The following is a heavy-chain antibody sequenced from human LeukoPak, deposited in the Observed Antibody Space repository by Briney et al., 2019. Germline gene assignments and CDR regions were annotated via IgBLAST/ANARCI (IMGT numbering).Heavy chain of an antibody. CDR1: GDSISSGDYY. J-gene: IGHJ3*02. D-gene: IGHD3-22*01. Sequence: PSETLSLTCTVSGDSISSGDYYWSWIRQPAGKGLEWVGRISSSGSANYNPSLNSGVTISVDTSKNQCSLKLSSVTAADTAVYFCARGPYSYDSSGAFDIWGQGTMVTVSS. V-gene: IGHV4-61*02. CDR2: ISSSGSA. CDR3: ARGPYSYDSSGAFDI.